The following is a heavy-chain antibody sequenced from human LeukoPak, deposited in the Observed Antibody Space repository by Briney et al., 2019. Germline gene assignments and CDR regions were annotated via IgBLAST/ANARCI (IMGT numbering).Heavy chain of an antibody. D-gene: IGHD1-26*01. Sequence: GGSLRLSCAASGFTFSSYGMQWVRQAPGKGLEWVAVIWYDGSNKYYADSVKGRVTISRDNSKKALYLQMNSLRAEDTAVYYCAKDLSGGSSEWGQGTLVTVSS. CDR2: IWYDGSNK. CDR1: GFTFSSYG. J-gene: IGHJ4*02. CDR3: AKDLSGGSSE. V-gene: IGHV3-33*06.